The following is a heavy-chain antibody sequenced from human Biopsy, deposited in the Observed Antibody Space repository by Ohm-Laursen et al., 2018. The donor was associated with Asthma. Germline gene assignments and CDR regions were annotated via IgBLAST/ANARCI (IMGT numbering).Heavy chain of an antibody. CDR1: GFTFGNFW. Sequence: GSLRLSCSAPGFTFGNFWMSWGRQTPGKGLEWVATITGDGSQKFYVDSVTGRFTISRDNSKNSLYLQMNSLRAEDTAVYLCAGFVQAEEGVFWGQGTRVTVSP. J-gene: IGHJ4*02. D-gene: IGHD3-10*02. CDR3: AGFVQAEEGVF. V-gene: IGHV3-7*01. CDR2: ITGDGSQK.